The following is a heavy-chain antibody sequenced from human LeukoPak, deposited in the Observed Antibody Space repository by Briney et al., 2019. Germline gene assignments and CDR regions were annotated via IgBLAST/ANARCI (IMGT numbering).Heavy chain of an antibody. CDR2: INPNSGCT. D-gene: IGHD1-26*01. Sequence: ASVKVSCKASGYTFTGYYMHWVRQAPGQGLEWMGWINPNSGCTNYAQKFQGRVTMTRDTSISTAYMELSRLRSDDTAVYYCARGSAYSGSYYYYYYMDVWGKGTTVTVSS. CDR3: ARGSAYSGSYYYYYYMDV. J-gene: IGHJ6*03. CDR1: GYTFTGYY. V-gene: IGHV1-2*02.